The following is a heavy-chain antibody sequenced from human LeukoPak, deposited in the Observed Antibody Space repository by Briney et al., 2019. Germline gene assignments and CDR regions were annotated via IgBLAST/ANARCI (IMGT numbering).Heavy chain of an antibody. V-gene: IGHV3-48*02. D-gene: IGHD5-12*01. CDR1: GFTFSTYR. CDR2: ISSSSSIT. CDR3: ARSGYSGYEFDH. J-gene: IGHJ4*02. Sequence: GGSLRLSCAVSGFTFSTYRMNWVRQAPGMGLVWVSYISSSSSITYYADSVKGRFTISRDNAKNSLFLQMDSLRDEDTAVYYCARSGYSGYEFDHWGQGTRVTVSS.